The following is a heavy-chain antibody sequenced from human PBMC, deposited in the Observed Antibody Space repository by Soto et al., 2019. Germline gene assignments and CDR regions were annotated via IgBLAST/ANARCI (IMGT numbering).Heavy chain of an antibody. V-gene: IGHV3-33*01. Sequence: QVQLVESGGGVVQPGRSLSLSCAASGFTFSNYAIHWVRQAPGKGLAWVSVIWSDGSNKYYTDSVKGRFTISRDNSKNTVHLQMNSLRAEDTAVYYCARDQTGSYPYNWFDPWGQGTLVTVSS. D-gene: IGHD1-26*01. CDR2: IWSDGSNK. J-gene: IGHJ5*02. CDR1: GFTFSNYA. CDR3: ARDQTGSYPYNWFDP.